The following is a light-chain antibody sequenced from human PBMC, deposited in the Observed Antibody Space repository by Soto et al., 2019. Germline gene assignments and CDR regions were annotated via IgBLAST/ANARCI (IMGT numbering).Light chain of an antibody. Sequence: QSVLTHPASVSGSPGQSITISCTGTSSDIGNYDFVSWYQQVPGTAPKAMIYEVSSRPSGVSNRFSGSKSGNTASLTISGLQAEDEAYYYCSSYTTSTSFILFGRGTQMTVL. CDR3: SSYTTSTSFIL. CDR2: EVS. J-gene: IGLJ2*01. V-gene: IGLV2-14*01. CDR1: SSDIGNYDF.